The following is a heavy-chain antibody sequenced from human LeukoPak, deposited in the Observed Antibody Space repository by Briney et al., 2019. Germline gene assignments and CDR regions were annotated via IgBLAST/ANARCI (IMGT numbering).Heavy chain of an antibody. CDR3: ATQRKVVYDFWSGSIA. CDR2: INPSGGST. D-gene: IGHD3-3*01. Sequence: GASVKVSCKASGYTFTNYYMHWVRQAPGQGLEWMGIINPSGGSTSYAQKFQGRVTMTEDTSTDTAYMELSSLRSEDTAVYYCATQRKVVYDFWSGSIAWGQGTLVTVSS. CDR1: GYTFTNYY. J-gene: IGHJ4*02. V-gene: IGHV1-46*01.